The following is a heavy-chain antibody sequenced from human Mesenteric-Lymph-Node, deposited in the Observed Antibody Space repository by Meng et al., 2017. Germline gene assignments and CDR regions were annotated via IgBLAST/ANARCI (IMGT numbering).Heavy chain of an antibody. J-gene: IGHJ5*02. D-gene: IGHD2-8*01. CDR1: GGPFSGYY. V-gene: IGHV4-34*01. CDR2: INHRGST. CDR3: ARDARPNWFDP. Sequence: QVQLQQWGAGLLKPSETLSLTCGIFGGPFSGYYWYWICQPPGKGLEWIGEINHRGSTNYNPSLKSRVTISVDKSKNQFSLRLSSVTAADTAVYYCARDARPNWFDPWGQGTLVTVSS.